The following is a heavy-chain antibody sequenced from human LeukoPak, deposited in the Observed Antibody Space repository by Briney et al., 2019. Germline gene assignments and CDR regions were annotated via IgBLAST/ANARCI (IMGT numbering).Heavy chain of an antibody. CDR3: ARALGGSAKANTYYYYYMDV. CDR1: GDSISSGTYF. V-gene: IGHV4-61*01. CDR2: IYYSGST. D-gene: IGHD3-10*01. J-gene: IGHJ6*03. Sequence: TSETLSLTCTVSGDSISSGTYFCGWIRQPPGKGLEWIGYIYYSGSTNYNPSLKSRVTISVDTSKNQFSLKLSSVTAADTAVYYCARALGGSAKANTYYYYYMDVWGKGTTVTVSS.